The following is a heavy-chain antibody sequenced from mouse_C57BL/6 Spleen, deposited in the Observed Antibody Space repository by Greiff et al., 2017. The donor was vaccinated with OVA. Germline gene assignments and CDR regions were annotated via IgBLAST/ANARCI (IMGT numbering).Heavy chain of an antibody. V-gene: IGHV1-50*01. Sequence: QVQLQQPGAELVKPGASVKLSCKASGYTFTSYWMPWVKQRPGQGLEWIGEIDPSDSYTNYNQKFKGQATLTVVTSSRTAYMQLSSLTSEDSAVYYCARGERRGFAYWGQGTLVTVSA. J-gene: IGHJ3*01. CDR1: GYTFTSYW. D-gene: IGHD2-12*01. CDR3: ARGERRGFAY. CDR2: IDPSDSYT.